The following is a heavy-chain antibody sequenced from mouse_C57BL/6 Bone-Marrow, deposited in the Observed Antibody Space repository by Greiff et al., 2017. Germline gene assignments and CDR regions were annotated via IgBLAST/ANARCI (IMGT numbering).Heavy chain of an antibody. CDR2: INPGSGGT. D-gene: IGHD1-1*01. V-gene: IGHV1-54*01. Sequence: QVQLQQSGAELVRPGTSVKVSCKASGYAFTNYLIEWVKQRPGQGLEWIGVINPGSGGTNYNEKLKGKATLTADKSSSTAYMQLSSLTSEDSAVYFCARSPYYYGSSLAWFAYWGQGTLVTVSA. CDR3: ARSPYYYGSSLAWFAY. J-gene: IGHJ3*01. CDR1: GYAFTNYL.